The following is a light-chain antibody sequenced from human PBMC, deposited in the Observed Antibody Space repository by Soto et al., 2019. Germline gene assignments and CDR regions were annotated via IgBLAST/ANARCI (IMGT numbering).Light chain of an antibody. CDR2: DVN. V-gene: IGLV2-14*03. Sequence: QSALTQPASVSGSPGQLITISCTGTSSDIGTYHYVCWYQQYPGKTPKLIIFDVNSRPSGVSERFLGSKSGNTASLAVSGLQAEDEADYYCSSYTDSSTVIFGGGIKLTAL. CDR1: SSDIGTYHY. CDR3: SSYTDSSTVI. J-gene: IGLJ2*01.